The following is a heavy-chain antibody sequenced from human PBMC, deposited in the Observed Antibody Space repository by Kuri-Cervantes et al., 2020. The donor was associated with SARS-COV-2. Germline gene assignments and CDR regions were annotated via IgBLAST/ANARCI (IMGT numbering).Heavy chain of an antibody. D-gene: IGHD5-12*01. CDR2: IYTSGST. CDR3: ARGKDIVATIDAFVY. CDR1: GGSISSYY. J-gene: IGHJ4*02. Sequence: GSLRLSCTVSGGSISSYYWSWIRQPAGKGLEWIGRIYTSGSTNYNPSLKSRVTMSVDTSKNQFSLKLSSVTAADTAVYYCARGKDIVATIDAFVYWGQGTLVTVSS. V-gene: IGHV4-4*07.